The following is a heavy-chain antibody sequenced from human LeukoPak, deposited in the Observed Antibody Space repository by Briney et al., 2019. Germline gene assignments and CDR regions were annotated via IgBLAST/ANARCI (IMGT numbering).Heavy chain of an antibody. V-gene: IGHV3-74*01. CDR2: INSDGSST. D-gene: IGHD6-13*01. CDR3: ARGTGYSIFDY. J-gene: IGHJ4*02. CDR1: GFTFSSYW. Sequence: GGSLRLSCAASGFTFSSYWMHWVRQAPGKGLVWVSRINSDGSSTSYADSVKGRFTISRDNAKNTLYLQMNSLRAEDMAVYYCARGTGYSIFDYWGQGTLVTVSS.